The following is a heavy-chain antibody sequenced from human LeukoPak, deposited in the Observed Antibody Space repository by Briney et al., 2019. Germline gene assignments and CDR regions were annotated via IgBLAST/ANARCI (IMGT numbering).Heavy chain of an antibody. CDR3: ARERRREIFGVVIWYFDY. V-gene: IGHV3-21*01. J-gene: IGHJ4*02. Sequence: GGSLRLSCAASGFTFSSYSMNWVRQAPGMGLEWVSSISSSSSYIYYADSVKGRFTISRDNAKNSLYLQMNSLRAEDTAVYYCARERRREIFGVVIWYFDYWGQGTLVTVSS. D-gene: IGHD3-3*01. CDR2: ISSSSSYI. CDR1: GFTFSSYS.